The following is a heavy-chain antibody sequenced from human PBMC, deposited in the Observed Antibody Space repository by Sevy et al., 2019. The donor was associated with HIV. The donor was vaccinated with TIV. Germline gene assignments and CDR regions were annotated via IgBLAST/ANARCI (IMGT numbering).Heavy chain of an antibody. V-gene: IGHV3-30-3*01. J-gene: IGHJ6*03. Sequence: GGSLRLSCAASGFTFSSYAMHWVRQAPGKGLEWVAVISYDGSNKCYADSVKGRFTISRDNSKNTQYLQMNSLRAEDTAVYYCARAGDSSSWYSAGPMDVWGKGTTVTVS. CDR3: ARAGDSSSWYSAGPMDV. D-gene: IGHD6-13*01. CDR1: GFTFSSYA. CDR2: ISYDGSNK.